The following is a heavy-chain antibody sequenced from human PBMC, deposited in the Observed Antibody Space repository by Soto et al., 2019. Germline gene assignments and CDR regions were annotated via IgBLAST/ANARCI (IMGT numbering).Heavy chain of an antibody. J-gene: IGHJ4*02. Sequence: ASVKVSCKVSGYTLTELSMHWVRQAHGKGLEWMGGFDPEDGDTIYAQKFQGRVTMTEDTSTDIAYMELSSLRSEDTAVFYCAAIKALNNYQWDSAWYREYNFDYWGQGTLVTVSS. CDR3: AAIKALNNYQWDSAWYREYNFDY. V-gene: IGHV1-24*01. D-gene: IGHD6-19*01. CDR2: FDPEDGDT. CDR1: GYTLTELS.